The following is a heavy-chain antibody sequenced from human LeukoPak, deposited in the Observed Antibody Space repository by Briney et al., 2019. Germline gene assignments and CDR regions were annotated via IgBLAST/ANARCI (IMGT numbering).Heavy chain of an antibody. V-gene: IGHV4-4*02. CDR2: INHSGST. Sequence: SETLSLTCAVSGGSISSSNWWSWVRQPPGKGLEWIGEINHSGSTNYNPSLKSRVTISVDTSKNQFSLKLSSVTAADTAVYYCARWTYYYYGMDVWGQGTTVTVSS. J-gene: IGHJ6*02. CDR1: GGSISSSNW. D-gene: IGHD3/OR15-3a*01. CDR3: ARWTYYYYGMDV.